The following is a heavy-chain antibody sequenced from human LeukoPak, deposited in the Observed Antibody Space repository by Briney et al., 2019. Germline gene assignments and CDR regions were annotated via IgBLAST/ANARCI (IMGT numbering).Heavy chain of an antibody. J-gene: IGHJ5*02. CDR3: ARLRIQLWGIAVAGRINWFDP. CDR1: GGYFSGYY. Sequence: SETLSLTCAVYGGYFSGYYWSWIRQPPGKGLEWIGEINHSGSTNYNPSLKSRVTISVDTSKNQFSLKLGSVTAADTAVYYCARLRIQLWGIAVAGRINWFDPWGQGTLVTVSS. CDR2: INHSGST. V-gene: IGHV4-34*01. D-gene: IGHD6-19*01.